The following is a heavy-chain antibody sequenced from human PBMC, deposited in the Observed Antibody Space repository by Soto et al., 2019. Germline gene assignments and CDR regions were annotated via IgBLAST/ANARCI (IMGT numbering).Heavy chain of an antibody. V-gene: IGHV3-30*18. J-gene: IGHJ5*02. CDR2: MSYAGSHE. CDR1: GFTFSTYG. D-gene: IGHD3-10*01. Sequence: PGGSLRLSCAASGFTFSTYGMHWVRQAPGKGLEWVAVMSYAGSHEFYADSVKGRFSISRDNSRNTLYLQMNSLRPEDTAVYFCPKDWGAPGELLANRLHPWGQGTLVTVSS. CDR3: PKDWGAPGELLANRLHP.